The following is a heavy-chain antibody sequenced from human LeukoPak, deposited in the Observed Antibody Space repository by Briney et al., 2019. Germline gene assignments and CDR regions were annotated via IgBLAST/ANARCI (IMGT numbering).Heavy chain of an antibody. CDR1: GFTFRTYG. V-gene: IGHV3-30*02. J-gene: IGHJ4*02. CDR3: AKDGAAYYDSGYYFDY. Sequence: GGSLRLSCAASGFTFRTYGMSWVRQAPGKGLEWVAFIRYDGSNTFHADSVKGRFTISRDNSKNTLYLQMNSLRPEDTALYYCAKDGAAYYDSGYYFDYWGQGTLVTVSS. D-gene: IGHD3-22*01. CDR2: IRYDGSNT.